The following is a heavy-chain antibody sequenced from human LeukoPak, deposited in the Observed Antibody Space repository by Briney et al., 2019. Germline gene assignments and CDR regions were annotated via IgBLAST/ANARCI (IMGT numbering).Heavy chain of an antibody. J-gene: IGHJ4*02. CDR1: GYTFTNYD. D-gene: IGHD6-25*01. Sequence: GASVKVSCKTSGYTFTNYDINRVRQATGQGLEWLGWMSPRSGYTRYAQKFQGRVTMTRDISITTAYVELSSLRSEDTAVYYCARGIEAGVDYWGQGTLVIVPS. CDR3: ARGIEAGVDY. CDR2: MSPRSGYT. V-gene: IGHV1-8*02.